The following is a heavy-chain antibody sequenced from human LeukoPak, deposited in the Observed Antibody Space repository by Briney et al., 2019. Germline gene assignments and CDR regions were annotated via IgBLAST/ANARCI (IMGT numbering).Heavy chain of an antibody. CDR1: EFTFSSYA. D-gene: IGHD2-15*01. Sequence: GGSLRLSCAASEFTFSSYAMSWFRQAPGKGLEWVSAISGSGGSTYYADSVKGRFTTSRDNSKNTLYLQMNSLRAEDTAVYYCAKVYYCSGGSCYSRYFDYWGQGTLVTVSS. CDR2: ISGSGGST. V-gene: IGHV3-23*01. J-gene: IGHJ4*02. CDR3: AKVYYCSGGSCYSRYFDY.